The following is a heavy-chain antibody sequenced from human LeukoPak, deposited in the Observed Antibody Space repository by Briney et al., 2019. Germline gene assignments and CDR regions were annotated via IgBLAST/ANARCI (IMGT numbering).Heavy chain of an antibody. D-gene: IGHD2-8*01. CDR3: AREEDCTNGVCYFFYY. Sequence: PWETLSLTCAVYAGSFSGYYWSWIRQPPGKGLEWIGEINHSGSTNYNPSLKSRVTISVDTSKNQFSLKLSSVTAADTAVYYCAREEDCTNGVCYFFYYWVQGTLVTVSS. V-gene: IGHV4-34*01. J-gene: IGHJ4*02. CDR1: AGSFSGYY. CDR2: INHSGST.